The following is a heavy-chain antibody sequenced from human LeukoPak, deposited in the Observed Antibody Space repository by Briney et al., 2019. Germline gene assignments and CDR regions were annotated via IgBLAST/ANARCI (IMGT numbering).Heavy chain of an antibody. CDR1: GYTFTSYA. V-gene: IGHV1-3*01. D-gene: IGHD1-26*01. CDR3: ARDTVGATPRTGMDV. Sequence: ASVKVSCKASGYTFTSYAMHWVRQAPGQRLEWMGWINAGNGNTKYSQKFQGRVTITRDTSTSTAYMELRSLRSDDTAVYYCARDTVGATPRTGMDVWGQGTTVTVSS. CDR2: INAGNGNT. J-gene: IGHJ6*02.